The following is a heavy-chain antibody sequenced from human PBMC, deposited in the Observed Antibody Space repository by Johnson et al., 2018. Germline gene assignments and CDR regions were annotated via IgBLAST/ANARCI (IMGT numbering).Heavy chain of an antibody. CDR3: ACRYSSSAPFGYYYGMDV. D-gene: IGHD6-6*01. CDR2: IIPIFGTG. V-gene: IGHV1-69*12. CDR1: GGTFSSYA. Sequence: QVQLVQSGAEVKKPGSSVKVSCKASGGTFSSYAISWVRQAPGQGLEWMGGIIPIFGTGNYAQKFQGRVTITADEATSTAYMELSSLRSEDTAVYYCACRYSSSAPFGYYYGMDVWGQGTTVTVSS. J-gene: IGHJ6*02.